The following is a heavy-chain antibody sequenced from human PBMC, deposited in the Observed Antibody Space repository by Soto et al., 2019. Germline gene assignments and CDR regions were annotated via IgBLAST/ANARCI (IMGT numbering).Heavy chain of an antibody. D-gene: IGHD3-16*02. V-gene: IGHV3-7*01. J-gene: IGHJ4*02. CDR1: GFTFGTYW. Sequence: EVQLVESGGGLVQPGGSLRLSCAASGFTFGTYWMNWVRQAPGKGLEWVANIKGDGSEKNYVDAVKGRFTISRDNARKSLYLQMSSVRAEGTDVYYCAASLIRDQGALVTVSS. CDR2: IKGDGSEK. CDR3: AASLI.